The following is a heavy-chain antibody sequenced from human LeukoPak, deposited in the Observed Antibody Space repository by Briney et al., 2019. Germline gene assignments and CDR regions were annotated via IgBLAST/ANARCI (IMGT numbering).Heavy chain of an antibody. D-gene: IGHD2-8*01. CDR1: GGSMSDSDW. CDR3: SRENGAFSPFGY. J-gene: IGHJ4*02. Sequence: SETLSLTCAVSGGSMSDSDWCNWVRQPPGKGLEWIGEIYHTGSTRYNASLKSRVTMALDKSKNHLSLNLTSVTAADTAVYYCSRENGAFSPFGYWGQGTLVTVPS. CDR2: IYHTGST. V-gene: IGHV4-4*02.